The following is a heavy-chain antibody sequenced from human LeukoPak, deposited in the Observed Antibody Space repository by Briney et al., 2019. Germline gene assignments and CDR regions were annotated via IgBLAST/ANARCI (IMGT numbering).Heavy chain of an antibody. V-gene: IGHV3-48*01. Sequence: GGSLRLSCAASGFTFSSYSMNWVRQAPGKGLEWVSYISSSSSTIYYADSVKGRFTISRDNSKNTLYLQMNSLRAEDTAVYYCAKDLPRNYYDSSGALDYWGQGTLVTVSS. CDR1: GFTFSSYS. J-gene: IGHJ4*02. CDR3: AKDLPRNYYDSSGALDY. D-gene: IGHD3-22*01. CDR2: ISSSSSTI.